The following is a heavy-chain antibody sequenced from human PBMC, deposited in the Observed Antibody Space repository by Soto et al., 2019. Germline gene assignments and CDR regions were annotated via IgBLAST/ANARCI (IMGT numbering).Heavy chain of an antibody. Sequence: GGSLRLSCAASGFTFSSYAMHWVRQAPGKGLEWVAVISYDGSNKYYADSVKGRFTISRDNSKNTLYLQMNSLRAEDTAVYYCARASRLLEWLYHFDYWGQGTLVTVSS. CDR2: ISYDGSNK. CDR3: ARASRLLEWLYHFDY. V-gene: IGHV3-30-3*01. J-gene: IGHJ4*02. D-gene: IGHD3-3*01. CDR1: GFTFSSYA.